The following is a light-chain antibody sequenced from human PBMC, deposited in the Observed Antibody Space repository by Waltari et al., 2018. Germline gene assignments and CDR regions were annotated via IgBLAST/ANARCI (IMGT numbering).Light chain of an antibody. CDR3: QAWDSSTVV. J-gene: IGLJ2*01. Sequence: SYELTQPPSVSVSPGQTATITCSGHKLGDKYTCWYPQKPGQSPLLVIYQDIERPSGIPGRFSGSSSGNTATLTISGSQAMDEADYYCQAWDSSTVVFGGGTKLTVL. CDR2: QDI. CDR1: KLGDKY. V-gene: IGLV3-1*01.